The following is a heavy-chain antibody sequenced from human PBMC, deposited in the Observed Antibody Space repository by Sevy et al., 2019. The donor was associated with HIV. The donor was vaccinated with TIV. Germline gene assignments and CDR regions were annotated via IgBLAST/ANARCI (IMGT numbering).Heavy chain of an antibody. V-gene: IGHV1-24*01. CDR1: GYTLTKLP. CDR3: ATLDFWSENPFYGTDV. D-gene: IGHD3-3*01. Sequence: ASVKVSCKVSGYTLTKLPMHWVRQAPGKGLEWMGGFDPEDGETTYAQRFQGRVTMTEDTSTDTAYMELSSLRSEDTAVYYCATLDFWSENPFYGTDVWGQGTTVTVSS. CDR2: FDPEDGET. J-gene: IGHJ6*02.